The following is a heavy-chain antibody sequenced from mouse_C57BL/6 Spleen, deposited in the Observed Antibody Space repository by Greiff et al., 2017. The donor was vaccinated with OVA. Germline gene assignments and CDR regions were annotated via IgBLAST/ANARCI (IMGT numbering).Heavy chain of an antibody. CDR3: ARPRYYYGSSDYAMDY. CDR2: IYPGSGST. V-gene: IGHV1-55*01. D-gene: IGHD1-1*01. CDR1: GYTFTSYW. J-gene: IGHJ4*01. Sequence: VQLQQPGAELVKPGASVKMSCKASGYTFTSYWITWVKQRPGQGLEWIGDIYPGSGSTNYNEKFKSKATLTVDTSSSTAYMQLSSLTSEDSAVYYCARPRYYYGSSDYAMDYWGQGTSVTVSS.